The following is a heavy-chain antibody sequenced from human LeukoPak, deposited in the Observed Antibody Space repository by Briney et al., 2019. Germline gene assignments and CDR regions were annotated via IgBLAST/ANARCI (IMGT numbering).Heavy chain of an antibody. J-gene: IGHJ2*01. CDR3: ARGVSYYYDNSGHPGWYFDL. Sequence: GGSLRLSCAVSGFTFNYYDMHWVRQAPGKRLEWVSAIRTTGDTHYPDSVKGRFAMSRGDAKNSVHLQMNTLRAGDTAVYYCARGVSYYYDNSGHPGWYFDLWGRGTLVTVSS. D-gene: IGHD3-22*01. V-gene: IGHV3-13*01. CDR2: IRTTGDT. CDR1: GFTFNYYD.